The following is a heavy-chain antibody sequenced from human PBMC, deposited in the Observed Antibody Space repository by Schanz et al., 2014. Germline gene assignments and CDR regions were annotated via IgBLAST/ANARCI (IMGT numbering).Heavy chain of an antibody. Sequence: AQLLESGGGLVQPGGSLRLSCAASGFNFKAYAMSWVRQAPGKGLEWVAVIRYDGRNKNFVESVKGRFTISRDNSNNTVYLQMNTLRAEDTAVYYCARDGDFDYWGQGTLVTVSS. CDR3: ARDGDFDY. V-gene: IGHV3-33*08. CDR2: IRYDGRNK. CDR1: GFNFKAYA. J-gene: IGHJ4*02.